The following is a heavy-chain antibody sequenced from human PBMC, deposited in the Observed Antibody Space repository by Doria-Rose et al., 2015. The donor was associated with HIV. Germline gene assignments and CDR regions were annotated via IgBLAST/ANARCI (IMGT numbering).Heavy chain of an antibody. Sequence: QVTLKESGPVLVKPTETLTLTCTVSGVSLSSPGMGVSWIRQPPGKALEWLANIFSADERSFKTSLNSRLTVSRGTSKSQVVLTMTDMDPVDTATYYCARIKSSRWYHKYYFDFWGQGTLVIVSA. J-gene: IGHJ4*02. D-gene: IGHD6-13*01. CDR1: GVSLSSPGMG. V-gene: IGHV2-26*01. CDR2: IFSADER. CDR3: ARIKSSRWYHKYYFDF.